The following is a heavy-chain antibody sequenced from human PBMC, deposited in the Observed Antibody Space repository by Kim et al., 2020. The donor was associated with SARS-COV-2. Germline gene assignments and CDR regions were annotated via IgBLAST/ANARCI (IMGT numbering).Heavy chain of an antibody. V-gene: IGHV3-23*01. J-gene: IGHJ1*01. CDR1: GFTFSSYA. D-gene: IGHD3-10*01. CDR3: AKLYRLWFRDGIEYFQH. CDR2: ISGSGGST. Sequence: GGSLRLSCAASGFTFSSYAMSWVRQAPGKGLEWVSAISGSGGSTYYADSVKGRFTISRDNSKNTLYLQMNSLRAEDTAVYYCAKLYRLWFRDGIEYFQHWGQGTLVTVSS.